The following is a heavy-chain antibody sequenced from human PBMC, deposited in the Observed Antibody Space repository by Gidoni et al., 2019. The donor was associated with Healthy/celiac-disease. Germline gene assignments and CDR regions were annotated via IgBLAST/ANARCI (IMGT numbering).Heavy chain of an antibody. CDR1: GGSISSGGYY. CDR3: ARGGSVVRGPGGAFDI. Sequence: QVPVQESGPGLVKPSQTLSLTCTVSGGSISSGGYYWNWIRQHPGKGLEWIGHIFYSGSTYYSPSLKSRVTISIDTSKNQVSLRLSSVTAADTAVYYCARGGSVVRGPGGAFDIWGQGTMVTVSS. CDR2: IFYSGST. V-gene: IGHV4-31*03. J-gene: IGHJ3*02. D-gene: IGHD3-10*01.